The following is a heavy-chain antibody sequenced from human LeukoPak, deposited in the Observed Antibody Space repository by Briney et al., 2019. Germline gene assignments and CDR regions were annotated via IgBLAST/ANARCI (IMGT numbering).Heavy chain of an antibody. CDR2: IYYSGST. D-gene: IGHD3-3*01. CDR1: GGSISNGGHS. CDR3: ARSGTGDFWSDNWFDP. Sequence: SQTLSLTCAVSGGSISNGGHSWSWIRQPPGKGLEWIGYIYYSGSTNYNPSLKSRVTISVDTSKNQFPLKLSSVTAADTAVYYCARSGTGDFWSDNWFDPWGQGTLVTVSS. J-gene: IGHJ5*02. V-gene: IGHV4-30-4*07.